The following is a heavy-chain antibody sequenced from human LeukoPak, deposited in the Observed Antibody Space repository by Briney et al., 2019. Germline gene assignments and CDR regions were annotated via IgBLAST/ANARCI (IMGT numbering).Heavy chain of an antibody. J-gene: IGHJ4*02. Sequence: ASVKVSCKSSGYIFSTFDIVWVRQAPGQGLEWMGWISTYNGNTKYAQRLQDRVTVTTDTSTNTAYMELRSLTSDDTAVYYCAREPISSGSYYPRSDYWGQGTLVTVSS. D-gene: IGHD3-10*01. CDR2: ISTYNGNT. CDR3: AREPISSGSYYPRSDY. CDR1: GYIFSTFD. V-gene: IGHV1-18*01.